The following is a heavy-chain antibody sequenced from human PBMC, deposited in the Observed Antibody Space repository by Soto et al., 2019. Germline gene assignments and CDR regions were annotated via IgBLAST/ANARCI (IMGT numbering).Heavy chain of an antibody. Sequence: VASVKVSCKASGYTFTGYYMHWVRQAPGQGLEWMGWINPNSGGTNYAQKFQGRVTMTRDTSISTAYMELSRLRSDDTAVYYCARGGRITMVRGVISRFDPWGQGTLVTVSS. CDR3: ARGGRITMVRGVISRFDP. CDR1: GYTFTGYY. V-gene: IGHV1-2*02. D-gene: IGHD3-10*01. J-gene: IGHJ5*02. CDR2: INPNSGGT.